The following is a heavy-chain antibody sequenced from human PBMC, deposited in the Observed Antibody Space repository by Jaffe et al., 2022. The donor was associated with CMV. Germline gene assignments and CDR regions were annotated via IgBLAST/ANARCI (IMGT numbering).Heavy chain of an antibody. J-gene: IGHJ4*02. CDR3: ARTTYYYFSGGFHFDQ. CDR1: GFTFSNYE. Sequence: EVQLVESGGGLVQPGGSLRLSCAASGFTFSNYEMNWVRQAPGKGLEWISYITSSGSTIYYADSVKGRFTISRDNAKNSLYLQMNSLRAEDTAVYYCARTTYYYFSGGFHFDQWGQGTLVTVSS. CDR2: ITSSGSTI. V-gene: IGHV3-48*03. D-gene: IGHD3-22*01.